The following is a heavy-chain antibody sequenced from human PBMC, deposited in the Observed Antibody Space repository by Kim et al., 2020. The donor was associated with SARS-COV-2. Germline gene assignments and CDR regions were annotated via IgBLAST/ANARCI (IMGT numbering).Heavy chain of an antibody. J-gene: IGHJ5*01. CDR2: ISDDGVGK. CDR1: HVSVRAHV. V-gene: IGHV3-30*14. D-gene: IGHD5-18*01. CDR3: ATGLGYRGSFSNWLGT. Sequence: GGSLRLSCVGSHVSVRAHVIHWVRQAQGKGLEWVAVISDDGVGKTYAASVKGRFSLSRDNSKNTVSLHMTGLGPDDTGVYYCATGLGYRGSFSNWLGTWG.